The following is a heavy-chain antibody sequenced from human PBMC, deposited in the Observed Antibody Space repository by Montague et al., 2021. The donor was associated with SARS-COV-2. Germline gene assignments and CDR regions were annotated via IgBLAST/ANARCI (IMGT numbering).Heavy chain of an antibody. Sequence: TLSLTCTVSGDSISHSSYYWSWIRQHPRKGLEFIGYIYYSGSSFYNPSLKSRLTISVDTSKNRFSLRLSSVTAADTAIYFCASQSGSYYNYFDLWGQGTLVTVSS. V-gene: IGHV4-31*03. J-gene: IGHJ4*02. D-gene: IGHD1-26*01. CDR1: GDSISHSSYY. CDR2: IYYSGSS. CDR3: ASQSGSYYNYFDL.